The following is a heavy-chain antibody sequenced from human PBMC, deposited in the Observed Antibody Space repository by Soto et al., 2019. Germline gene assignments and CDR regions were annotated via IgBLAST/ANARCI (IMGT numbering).Heavy chain of an antibody. CDR2: IYYSGSN. CDR3: ARVLSSSWSSHDNWFDP. Sequence: QVQLQESGPGLVKPSETLSLTCTVSGGSISSYYWSWIRQPPGKGLEWIAYIYYSGSNNYNPSLNSRATISVGTSKNQCARKLSTVTAADTAVYYCARVLSSSWSSHDNWFDPWGQGTLVTVSS. J-gene: IGHJ5*02. V-gene: IGHV4-59*01. CDR1: GGSISSYY. D-gene: IGHD6-13*01.